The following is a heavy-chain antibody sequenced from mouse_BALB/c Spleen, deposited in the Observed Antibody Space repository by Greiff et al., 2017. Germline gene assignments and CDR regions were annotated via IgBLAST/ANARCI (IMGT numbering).Heavy chain of an antibody. Sequence: VQLQQSGPELVKPGASVKISCKASGYAFSSSWMNWVKQRPGQGLEWIGRIYPGDGDTNYNGKFKGKATLTADKSSSTAYMQLSSLTSVDSAVYFCAREDSSGYVGFAYWGQGTLVTVSA. J-gene: IGHJ3*01. CDR2: IYPGDGDT. D-gene: IGHD3-2*01. CDR1: GYAFSSSW. V-gene: IGHV1-82*01. CDR3: AREDSSGYVGFAY.